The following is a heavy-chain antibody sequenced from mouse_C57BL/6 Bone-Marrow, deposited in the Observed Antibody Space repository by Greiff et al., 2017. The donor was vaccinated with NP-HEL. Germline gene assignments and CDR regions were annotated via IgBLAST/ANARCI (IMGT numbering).Heavy chain of an antibody. CDR1: GYTFTSYW. CDR2: IYPGSGSN. CDR3: ARGGRQLRLH. V-gene: IGHV1-55*01. D-gene: IGHD3-2*02. Sequence: VQLQQPGAELVKPGASVKMSCKASGYTFTSYWITWVKQRPGQGLEWIGDIYPGSGSNNYNEKFKSKATLTVDTSSSTAYMQRSSLTSEDSAVYYCARGGRQLRLHWGQGTTLTVSS. J-gene: IGHJ2*01.